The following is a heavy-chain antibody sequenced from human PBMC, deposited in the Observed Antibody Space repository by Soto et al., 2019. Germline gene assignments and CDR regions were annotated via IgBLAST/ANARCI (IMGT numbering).Heavy chain of an antibody. V-gene: IGHV3-23*01. CDR3: AKVGRPTLANYCAS. Sequence: DVQLLESGGDLVQPGGSLRLSCAASGFTFISYAMNWVRQAPGKGLEWVSAIGGGGDSTYYADSVKGRFTTSRDNSKSTLYLQMNSLRAEDTALYYCAKVGRPTLANYCASWGQGTLVTVSS. CDR2: IGGGGDST. CDR1: GFTFISYA. J-gene: IGHJ4*02.